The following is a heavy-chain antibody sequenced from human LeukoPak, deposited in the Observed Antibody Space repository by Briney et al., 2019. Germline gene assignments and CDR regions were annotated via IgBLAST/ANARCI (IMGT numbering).Heavy chain of an antibody. CDR2: IYYSGST. D-gene: IGHD2-21*01. CDR1: GGSISSSSYY. V-gene: IGHV4-39*01. Sequence: SETLSLTCTVSGGSISSSSYYWGWIRQPPGKGLEWIGSIYYSGSTYYNPSLKSRVTISVDTSKNQFSLKLSSVTVADTAVYYCARVGLLPDLYNWFDPWGRGTLVTVSS. J-gene: IGHJ5*02. CDR3: ARVGLLPDLYNWFDP.